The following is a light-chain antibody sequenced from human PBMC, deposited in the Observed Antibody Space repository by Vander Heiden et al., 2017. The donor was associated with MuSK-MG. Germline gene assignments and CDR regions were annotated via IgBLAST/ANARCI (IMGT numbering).Light chain of an antibody. V-gene: IGKV1-39*01. CDR2: STS. Sequence: DIQMTQSPSSLSASIGDRVTLTCRASQSISRNLNWYQQMPGKAPKLLIYSTSNLYAGVPSRFSDAGSGTEFSLTISGLQGEDFALYFCQQSFSSPFTFGQGTRLETK. J-gene: IGKJ5*01. CDR1: QSISRN. CDR3: QQSFSSPFT.